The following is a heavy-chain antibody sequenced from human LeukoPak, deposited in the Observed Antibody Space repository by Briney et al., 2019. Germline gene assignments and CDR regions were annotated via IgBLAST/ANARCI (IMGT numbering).Heavy chain of an antibody. J-gene: IGHJ5*02. D-gene: IGHD6-6*01. Sequence: ASVKVSCKASGYTFTGYYMHWVRQAPGQGLEWMGWINPNSGGTNYAQKFQGRVTMTRDTSISTAYMELSRLRSDDTAVYYCARDHSIAINWFDPWGQGTLVTVSS. V-gene: IGHV1-2*02. CDR2: INPNSGGT. CDR1: GYTFTGYY. CDR3: ARDHSIAINWFDP.